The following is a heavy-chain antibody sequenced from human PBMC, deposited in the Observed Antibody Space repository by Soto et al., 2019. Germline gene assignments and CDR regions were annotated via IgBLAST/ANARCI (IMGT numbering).Heavy chain of an antibody. CDR3: AKILGYCTNGVCYFDAFDI. V-gene: IGHV3-23*01. CDR1: GFTFSSYA. J-gene: IGHJ3*02. D-gene: IGHD2-8*01. Sequence: GGSLRLSCAASGFTFSSYAMGWVRQAPGKGLEWVSAISGSGGSTYYADSVKGRFTISRDNSKNTLYLQMNSLRAEDTAVYYCAKILGYCTNGVCYFDAFDIWGQGTMVTVSS. CDR2: ISGSGGST.